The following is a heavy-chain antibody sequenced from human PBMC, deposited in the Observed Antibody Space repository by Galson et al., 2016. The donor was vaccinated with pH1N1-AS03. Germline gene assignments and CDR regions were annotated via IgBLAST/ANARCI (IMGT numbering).Heavy chain of an antibody. CDR1: GGTFSTYA. Sequence: SVKVSCKVSGGTFSTYAISWVRQAPGQGLEWMGRIIPMLDIPDYAQKFQVRVTITADKSTSTSYMELTNLRSEDTALYGAKGFSASPSGTFDVRGQGTMVTVSS. V-gene: IGHV1-69*04. J-gene: IGHJ3*01. CDR2: IIPMLDIP. D-gene: IGHD2-2*01. CDR3: KGFSASPSGTFDV.